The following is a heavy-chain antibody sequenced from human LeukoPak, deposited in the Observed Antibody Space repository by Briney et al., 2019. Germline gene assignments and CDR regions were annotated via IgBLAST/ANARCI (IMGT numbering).Heavy chain of an antibody. CDR1: GGSFSGYY. J-gene: IGHJ3*02. Sequence: SETLSLTCAVYGGSFSGYYWSWIRQPPGKGLEWIGEINHSGSTNYNPSLKSRVTISVDTSKNQFSLKLSSVTAADTAVYYCARVMVRGVLDAFDIWGQGTMVTVSS. D-gene: IGHD3-10*01. V-gene: IGHV4-34*01. CDR3: ARVMVRGVLDAFDI. CDR2: INHSGST.